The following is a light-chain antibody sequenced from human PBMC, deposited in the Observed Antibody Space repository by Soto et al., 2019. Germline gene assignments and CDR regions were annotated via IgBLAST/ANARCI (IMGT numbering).Light chain of an antibody. J-gene: IGKJ1*01. CDR1: QGLGHF. Sequence: DVLLTQSPSALSASLGDRVTITCRASQGLGHFLAWYQHKTGEAPRLLIYHASTLESGVPSRFGGSGSGTEFTLTISRPQPDDVATYYCQQYETYSVGTFGQGTKVEIK. CDR3: QQYETYSVGT. V-gene: IGKV1-5*01. CDR2: HAS.